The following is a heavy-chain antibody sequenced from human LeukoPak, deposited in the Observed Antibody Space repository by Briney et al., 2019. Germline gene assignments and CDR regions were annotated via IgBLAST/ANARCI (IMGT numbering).Heavy chain of an antibody. D-gene: IGHD1-14*01. V-gene: IGHV3-30*03. J-gene: IGHJ4*02. CDR1: GFTFSSYW. Sequence: TGGSLRLPCAASGFTFSSYWMHWVRQAPGKGLEWVAVISYDGSNKYYADSVKGRFTISRDNSKNTLYLQMNSLRAEDTAVYYCARERYSFPLDYWGQGTLVTVSS. CDR3: ARERYSFPLDY. CDR2: ISYDGSNK.